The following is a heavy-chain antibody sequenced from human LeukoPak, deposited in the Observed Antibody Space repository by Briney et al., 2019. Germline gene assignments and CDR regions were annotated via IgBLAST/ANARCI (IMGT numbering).Heavy chain of an antibody. D-gene: IGHD5-12*01. CDR1: GGSISSGGYY. V-gene: IGHV4-31*03. J-gene: IGHJ5*02. Sequence: SQTLSLTCTVSGGSISSGGYYWSWIRQHPGKGLEWIGYIYYSGSTYYNPSLKSRVTISLDTSKNQFSLKLRSMTAADTAVYYCAREYQGGYSGYELYNWFDPWGQGTLVTVSS. CDR2: IYYSGST. CDR3: AREYQGGYSGYELYNWFDP.